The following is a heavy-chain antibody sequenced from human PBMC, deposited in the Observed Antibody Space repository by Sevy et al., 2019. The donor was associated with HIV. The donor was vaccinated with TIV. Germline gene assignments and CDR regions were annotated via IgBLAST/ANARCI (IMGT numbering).Heavy chain of an antibody. D-gene: IGHD2-2*01. Sequence: SETLSLTCTVSGGSISSYYWSWIRQPPGKGLEWIGYIYYSGSTNYNPSLKSRVTISVDTSKNQFSLKLSSVTAADTAVYYCARRSRYCSSTSCREGYYYMDVWGKGTTVTVSS. J-gene: IGHJ6*03. CDR1: GGSISSYY. CDR2: IYYSGST. CDR3: ARRSRYCSSTSCREGYYYMDV. V-gene: IGHV4-59*01.